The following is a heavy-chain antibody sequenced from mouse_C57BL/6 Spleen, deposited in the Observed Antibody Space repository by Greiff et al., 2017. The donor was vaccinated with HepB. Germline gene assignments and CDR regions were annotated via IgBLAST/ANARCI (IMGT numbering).Heavy chain of an antibody. CDR1: GYTFTSYT. J-gene: IGHJ2*01. Sequence: QVQLKQSGAELARPGASVKMSCKASGYTFTSYTMHWVKQRPGQGLEWIGYINPSSGYTKYNQKFKDKATLTADKSSSTAYMQLSSLTSEDSAVYYCARRTTVVDFDYWGQGTTLTVSS. CDR2: INPSSGYT. D-gene: IGHD1-1*01. CDR3: ARRTTVVDFDY. V-gene: IGHV1-4*01.